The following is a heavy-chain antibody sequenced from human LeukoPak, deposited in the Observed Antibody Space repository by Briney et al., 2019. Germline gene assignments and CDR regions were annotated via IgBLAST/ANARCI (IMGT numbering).Heavy chain of an antibody. Sequence: GGSLRLSCAASGFTFSSYGITWVRQAPGKGLEWVSYISSSSSTIYYADSVKGRFTISRDNARNSLYLQMNSLRAEDTAVYYCARRSSYYYDSSGYYYDYWGQGTLVTVSS. V-gene: IGHV3-48*04. J-gene: IGHJ4*02. D-gene: IGHD3-22*01. CDR2: ISSSSSTI. CDR3: ARRSSYYYDSSGYYYDY. CDR1: GFTFSSYG.